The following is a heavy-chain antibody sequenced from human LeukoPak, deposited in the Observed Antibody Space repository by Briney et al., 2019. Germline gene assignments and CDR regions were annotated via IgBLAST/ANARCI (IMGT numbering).Heavy chain of an antibody. CDR2: TFYRSKWYH. Sequence: SQTLSLTCAISGDSVSSNSATWNWIRQSPSRGLEWLGRTFYRSKWYHEYAVSVKSRIIVNPDTSTNHFSLQLNSVTPEDTAVYYCARYVTGAFDIWGLGTIVTVSS. V-gene: IGHV6-1*01. CDR1: GDSVSSNSAT. CDR3: ARYVTGAFDI. J-gene: IGHJ3*02. D-gene: IGHD2-21*02.